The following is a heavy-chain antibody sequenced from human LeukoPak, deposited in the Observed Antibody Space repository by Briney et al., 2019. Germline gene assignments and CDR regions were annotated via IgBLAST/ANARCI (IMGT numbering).Heavy chain of an antibody. Sequence: LRLSCAASGFTFSSYAMSWIRQPPGKGLEWIGYIYYSGSTYYNPSLKSRVTISVDTSKNQFSLKLSSVTAADTAVYYCARDRADNWFDPWGQGTLVTVSS. CDR3: ARDRADNWFDP. J-gene: IGHJ5*02. CDR2: IYYSGST. CDR1: GFTFSSYA. V-gene: IGHV4-30-4*08.